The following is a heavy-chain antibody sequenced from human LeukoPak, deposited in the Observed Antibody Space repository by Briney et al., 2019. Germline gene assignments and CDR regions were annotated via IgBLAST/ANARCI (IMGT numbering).Heavy chain of an antibody. J-gene: IGHJ2*01. CDR1: GGSISSCGYY. CDR2: IYYSGST. CDR3: ARDGSGYYPWYFDL. D-gene: IGHD3-22*01. Sequence: SETLSLTCTVSGGSISSCGYYWSWIRQHPGKGLEWIGYIYYSGSTYYNPSLKSRVTISVDTSKNQFSLKLSSVTAADTAVYYCARDGSGYYPWYFDLWGRGTLVTVSS. V-gene: IGHV4-31*03.